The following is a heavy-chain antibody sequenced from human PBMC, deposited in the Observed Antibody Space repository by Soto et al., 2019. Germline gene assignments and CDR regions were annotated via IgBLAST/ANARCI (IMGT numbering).Heavy chain of an antibody. D-gene: IGHD2-15*01. CDR2: LDPSDSYT. CDR1: GYSFTSYY. CDR3: ARPSCACNAYYLDY. J-gene: IGHJ4*02. Sequence: EDPKITCKVSGYSFTSYYISCVRQMPGKGLEGLVRLDPSDSYTNYSPSFQGQVTISVDKSISPFYLQLTTLTASDTAVYYCARPSCACNAYYLDYWGQGTLVTVSS. V-gene: IGHV5-10-1*01.